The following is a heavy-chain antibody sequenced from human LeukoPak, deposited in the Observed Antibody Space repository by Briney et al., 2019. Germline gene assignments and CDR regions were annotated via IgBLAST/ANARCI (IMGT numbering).Heavy chain of an antibody. CDR2: IYYSGST. J-gene: IGHJ4*02. Sequence: SETLSLTCTVSGGSISSYYWSWIRQPPGKGLEWIGYIYYSGSTNYNPSLKSRVTISVDTSKNQFSLKLSSVTAADTAVYYCARPKGIAGYFDYWGQGTLVTVSS. CDR3: ARPKGIAGYFDY. D-gene: IGHD6-13*01. CDR1: GGSISSYY. V-gene: IGHV4-59*08.